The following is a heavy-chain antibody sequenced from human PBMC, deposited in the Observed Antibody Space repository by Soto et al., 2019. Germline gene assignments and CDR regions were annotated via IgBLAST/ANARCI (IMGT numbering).Heavy chain of an antibody. CDR1: GGSISSVSFY. Sequence: QVQLQESGPGLVKPSQTLTLTCTVSGGSISSVSFYWSWIRQHPGKGLEWIGHISDSGSSYYNPSLESRVTISVDTSKNQFSLKLSAVTAADTAVYFCARTTFYDIFTAYYSLFDYWGQGTLVTVSS. CDR2: ISDSGSS. J-gene: IGHJ4*02. V-gene: IGHV4-31*03. CDR3: ARTTFYDIFTAYYSLFDY. D-gene: IGHD3-9*01.